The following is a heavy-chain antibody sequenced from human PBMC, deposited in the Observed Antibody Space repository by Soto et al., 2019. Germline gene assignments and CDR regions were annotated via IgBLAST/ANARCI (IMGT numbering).Heavy chain of an antibody. CDR1: GFMFSSYN. CDR2: ISSSSAYK. V-gene: IGHV3-21*04. J-gene: IGHJ5*01. CDR3: ETSAGYCTNTSCEKGWFDS. D-gene: IGHD2-2*01. Sequence: VQLVESGGGLVKPGGSLRLSCEGSGFMFSSYNMNWVRQAPGRGLEWVSFISSSSAYKYYEDAVKGRFTTFRDNDKNSVYIQKNSLRVESAGLNYCETSAGYCTNTSCEKGWFDSWGQGTWVTVSS.